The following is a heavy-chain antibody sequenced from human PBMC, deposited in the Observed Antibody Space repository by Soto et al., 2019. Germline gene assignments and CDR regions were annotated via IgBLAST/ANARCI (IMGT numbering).Heavy chain of an antibody. CDR2: IGSTAYGGTT. J-gene: IGHJ4*02. CDR3: TRPLHYYDSSGSAGY. V-gene: IGHV3-49*03. Sequence: PGGSLRLSYTTSGFTFGDYVMSWFRQAPGKGLEWVSFIGSTAYGGTTEYAASVKGRFTISRDDSKSIAYLHMNSLKTEDTAVYYCTRPLHYYDSSGSAGYWGQGTQVTVSS. D-gene: IGHD3-22*01. CDR1: GFTFGDYV.